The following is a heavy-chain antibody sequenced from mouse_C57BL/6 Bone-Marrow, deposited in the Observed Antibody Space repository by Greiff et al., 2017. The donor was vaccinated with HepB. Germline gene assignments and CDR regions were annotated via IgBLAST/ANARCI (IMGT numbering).Heavy chain of an antibody. CDR1: GFSLTSYG. D-gene: IGHD2-1*01. CDR3: ARHGNYGNSWFSY. CDR2: IWSDGST. J-gene: IGHJ3*01. V-gene: IGHV2-6-1*01. Sequence: VQGVESGPGLVAPSQSLSITCTVSGFSLTSYGVHWVRQPPGKGLEWLVVIWSDGSTTYNSALKSRLSIIKDNSKIQVFLNMNILQTDDTAMYYCARHGNYGNSWFSYWGQGTLVTVSA.